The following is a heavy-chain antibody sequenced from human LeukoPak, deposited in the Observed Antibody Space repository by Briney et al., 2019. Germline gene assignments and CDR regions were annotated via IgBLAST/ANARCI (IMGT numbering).Heavy chain of an antibody. Sequence: GGSLRLSCAASGFTFSDYYMSWIRQAPGKGLEWVSAISGSGGSTYYADSVKGRFTISRDNSKNTLYLQMNSLRAEDTAVYYCARVYYYDSSGYYVPFDYWGQGTLVTVSS. D-gene: IGHD3-22*01. CDR3: ARVYYYDSSGYYVPFDY. CDR1: GFTFSDYY. V-gene: IGHV3-23*01. J-gene: IGHJ4*02. CDR2: ISGSGGST.